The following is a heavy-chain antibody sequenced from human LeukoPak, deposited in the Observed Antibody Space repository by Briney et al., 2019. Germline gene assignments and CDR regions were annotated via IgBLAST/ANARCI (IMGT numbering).Heavy chain of an antibody. Sequence: GGSLRLSCAASGFSFSGYSMNWVRQAPGKGLEWVAVISYDGTDKYYADSVKGRFTISRDNSKNTLFPQMNSLRAEDTAVYYCGSGTYLYYFDYWGQGTLVTVSS. CDR1: GFSFSGYS. CDR2: ISYDGTDK. CDR3: GSGTYLYYFDY. V-gene: IGHV3-30*03. D-gene: IGHD1-26*01. J-gene: IGHJ4*02.